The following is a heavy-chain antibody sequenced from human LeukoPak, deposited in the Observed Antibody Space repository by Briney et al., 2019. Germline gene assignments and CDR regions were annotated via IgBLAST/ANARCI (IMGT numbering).Heavy chain of an antibody. D-gene: IGHD6-19*01. CDR1: GFTFDDYA. CDR3: AKGYNRGWSELFDY. CDR2: ITWNSGRI. V-gene: IGHV3-9*01. Sequence: GRSLRLSCAASGFTFDDYALHWVRQGPGKCLEWVSGITWNSGRIGYADSVKRRFTISRDNAKNSLFLQMNSLSAEDAAFYFCAKGYNRGWSELFDYWGQGTLVTVSS. J-gene: IGHJ4*02.